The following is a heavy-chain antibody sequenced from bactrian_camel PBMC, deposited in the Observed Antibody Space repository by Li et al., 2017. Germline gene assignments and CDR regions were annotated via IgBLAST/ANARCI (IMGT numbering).Heavy chain of an antibody. D-gene: IGHD1*01. CDR3: ATHLWSWTS. V-gene: IGHV3-2*01. J-gene: IGHJ4*01. CDR1: GFTFSSSG. Sequence: HVQLVESGGGLVQPGGSLRLSCATSGFTFSSSGMSWVRQAPGKGLQWVSNIYSGGTYTYYADSVKGRFTISRDNAMNTLCLQMNSLKSEDTALYYCATHLWSWTSWGQGTQVTVS. CDR2: IYSGGTYT.